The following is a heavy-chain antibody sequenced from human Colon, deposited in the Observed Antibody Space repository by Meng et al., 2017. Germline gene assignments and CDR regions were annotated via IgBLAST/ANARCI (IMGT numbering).Heavy chain of an antibody. CDR3: GRGHWGLDY. J-gene: IGHJ4*02. V-gene: IGHV3-48*02. CDR1: GFTFSSHG. CDR2: INRNGDLE. D-gene: IGHD7-27*01. Sequence: VRLGESGGGVVQPGRSLRLALAVSGFTFSSHGLHWVRQAPGMGLEWVAFINRNGDLESYADSVKGRFTISRDNAKNSLFLQLNSLTDEDTAVYYCGRGHWGLDYLGQGTLVTVPS.